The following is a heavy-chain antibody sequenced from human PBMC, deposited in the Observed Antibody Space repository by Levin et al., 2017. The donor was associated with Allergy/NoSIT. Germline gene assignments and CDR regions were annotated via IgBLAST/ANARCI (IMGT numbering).Heavy chain of an antibody. V-gene: IGHV3-7*02. CDR2: IKEDGSQK. J-gene: IGHJ4*02. CDR3: AKSGRATASEYYYFDY. CDR1: GFTFSNSW. Sequence: GGSLRLSCAASGFTFSNSWMSWVRQAPGKGLEWVANIKEDGSQKYYVDSVKGRFTISRESAKNSLYLQMNSLRVEDTAVYFCAKSGRATASEYYYFDYWGQGTLVTVSS. D-gene: IGHD6-6*01.